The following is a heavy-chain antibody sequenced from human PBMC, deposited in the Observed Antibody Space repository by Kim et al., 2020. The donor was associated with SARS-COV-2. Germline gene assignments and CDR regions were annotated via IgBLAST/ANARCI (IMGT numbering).Heavy chain of an antibody. V-gene: IGHV7-4-1*02. Sequence: ASVKVSCKASGYTFTSYAMNWVRQAPGQGLEWMGWINTNTGNPTYAQGFTGRFVFSLDTSVSTAYLQISSLKAEDTAVYYCARDRGTLWFGGYNWFDPWGQGTLVTVSS. CDR3: ARDRGTLWFGGYNWFDP. CDR2: INTNTGNP. J-gene: IGHJ5*02. D-gene: IGHD3-10*01. CDR1: GYTFTSYA.